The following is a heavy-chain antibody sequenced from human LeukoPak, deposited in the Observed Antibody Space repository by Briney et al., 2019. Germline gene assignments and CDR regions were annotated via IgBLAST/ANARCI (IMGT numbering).Heavy chain of an antibody. J-gene: IGHJ4*02. CDR3: ARVADGYLWGTYHYQRPLDY. CDR2: IQQHGSEK. D-gene: IGHD3-16*02. Sequence: GGSLRLSCAASGFTFSSFWMSWVRQAPGKGLEWVANIQQHGSEKYYADSVMGRFTISRDNSKILVYLQMNSLTAEDTAVYYCARVADGYLWGTYHYQRPLDYWGQGTLVTVSS. CDR1: GFTFSSFW. V-gene: IGHV3-7*01.